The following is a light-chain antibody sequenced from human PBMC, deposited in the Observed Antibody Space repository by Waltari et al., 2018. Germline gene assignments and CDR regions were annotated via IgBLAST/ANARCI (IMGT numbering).Light chain of an antibody. CDR2: EDD. V-gene: IGLV1-51*02. Sequence: QSVLTQPPSVSAAPGQRVTITCPGGTSHLGNNYGSGYRQFPGTAPKLLIYEDDDRPSGIPGRFSGSKSGTSATLDITGLQAGDEADYYCGTWDSSLSGAVFGGGTHLTVL. J-gene: IGLJ7*01. CDR1: TSHLGNNY. CDR3: GTWDSSLSGAV.